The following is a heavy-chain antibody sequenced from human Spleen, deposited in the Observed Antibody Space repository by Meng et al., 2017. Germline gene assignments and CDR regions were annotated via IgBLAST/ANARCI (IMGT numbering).Heavy chain of an antibody. CDR1: GFAFSDYY. Sequence: QGQLVDFGGGLVKPGGSLRISCAASGFAFSDYYMSWIRQAPGKGLEWISYISGDGFTIYYAGSVKGRFTISRDNAKNSLYLQMNSLRDEDTAVYYCARAGIGDGYKFDYWGQGTLVTVSS. CDR3: ARAGIGDGYKFDY. J-gene: IGHJ4*02. V-gene: IGHV3-11*01. CDR2: ISGDGFTI. D-gene: IGHD5-24*01.